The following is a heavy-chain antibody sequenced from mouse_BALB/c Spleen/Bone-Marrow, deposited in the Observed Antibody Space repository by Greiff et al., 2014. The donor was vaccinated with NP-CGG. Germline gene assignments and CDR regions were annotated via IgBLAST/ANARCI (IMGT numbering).Heavy chain of an antibody. CDR3: TRGGLYDGSDY. CDR1: GFNIKDTY. Sequence: VQLKESGAELVKPGASVKLSCTASGFNIKDTYMHWVKQRPEQGLEWIGRIDPANGNTKYDPKFQGKATITADTSSNTAYLRLSSLTSEDTAVYYCTRGGLYDGSDYWGQGTTLTVSS. CDR2: IDPANGNT. J-gene: IGHJ2*01. V-gene: IGHV14-3*02. D-gene: IGHD2-3*01.